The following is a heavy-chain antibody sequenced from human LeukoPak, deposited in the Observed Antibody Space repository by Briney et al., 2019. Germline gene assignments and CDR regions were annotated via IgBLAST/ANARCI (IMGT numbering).Heavy chain of an antibody. J-gene: IGHJ6*02. Sequence: GGSLGLSCAASGFTFSSYWMSWVRQAPGKGLEWVANIKQDGSEKYYVDSVKGRFTISRDNAKNSLYLQMNSLRAEDTAVYYCARDFGSGSYEKGYYYYGMDVWGQGTTVTVSS. D-gene: IGHD1-26*01. CDR1: GFTFSSYW. CDR3: ARDFGSGSYEKGYYYYGMDV. CDR2: IKQDGSEK. V-gene: IGHV3-7*01.